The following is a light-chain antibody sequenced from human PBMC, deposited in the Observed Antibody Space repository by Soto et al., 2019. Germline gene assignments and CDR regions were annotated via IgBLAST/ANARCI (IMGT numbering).Light chain of an antibody. CDR1: QSVSSY. CDR3: QQRSNWPPLT. J-gene: IGKJ5*01. Sequence: IVLTQSPATLSLSPGERATLSCRASQSVSSYLAWYQQKPGQAPRLLIYDASNRATGIPARFSGSGSGTDFTLTISSLEPEDFAVYYCQQRSNWPPLTFGQGTRLENK. CDR2: DAS. V-gene: IGKV3-11*01.